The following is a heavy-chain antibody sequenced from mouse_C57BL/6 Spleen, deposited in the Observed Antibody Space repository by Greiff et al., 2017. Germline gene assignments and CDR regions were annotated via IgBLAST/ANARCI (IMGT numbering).Heavy chain of an antibody. Sequence: VQLQQPGAELVRPGTSVKLSCKASGYTFTSYWMHWVKQRPGQGLEWIGVIDPSDSYTNYNQKFKGKATLTVYTSSSTAYMQLSSLTSEDSAVYYCAYYGSSYYYAMDYWGQGTSVTVSS. CDR3: AYYGSSYYYAMDY. V-gene: IGHV1-59*01. J-gene: IGHJ4*01. CDR1: GYTFTSYW. CDR2: IDPSDSYT. D-gene: IGHD1-1*01.